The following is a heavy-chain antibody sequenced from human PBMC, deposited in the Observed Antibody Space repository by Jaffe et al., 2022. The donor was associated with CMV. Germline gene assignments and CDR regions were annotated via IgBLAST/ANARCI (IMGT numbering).Heavy chain of an antibody. CDR3: ARDRIAARPGEGNWFDP. V-gene: IGHV1-46*01. CDR1: GYTFTSYY. J-gene: IGHJ5*02. CDR2: INPSGGST. Sequence: QVQLVQSGAEVKKPGASVKVSCKASGYTFTSYYMHWVRQAPGQGLEWMGIINPSGGSTSYAQKFQGRVTMTRDTSTSTVYMELSSLRSEDTAVYYCARDRIAARPGEGNWFDPWGQGTLVTVSS. D-gene: IGHD6-6*01.